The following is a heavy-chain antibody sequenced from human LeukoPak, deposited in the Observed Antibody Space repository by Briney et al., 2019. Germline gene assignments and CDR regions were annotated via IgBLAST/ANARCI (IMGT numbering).Heavy chain of an antibody. CDR3: AREGGYSGYDLVYFDY. Sequence: PSETLSLTCTVSGGSISSYYWSWIRQPPGKGLGWIGYIYYSGSTNYNPSLKSRVTISVDTSKNQFSLKLSSVTAADTAVYYCAREGGYSGYDLVYFDYWGQGTLVTVSS. V-gene: IGHV4-59*01. J-gene: IGHJ4*02. CDR1: GGSISSYY. D-gene: IGHD5-12*01. CDR2: IYYSGST.